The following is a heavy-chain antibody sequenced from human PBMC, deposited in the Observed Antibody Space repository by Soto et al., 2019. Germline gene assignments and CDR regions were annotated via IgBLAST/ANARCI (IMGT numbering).Heavy chain of an antibody. CDR2: ISAYNGNT. CDR1: GYTFTSYG. CDR3: ARDRGYYYGSGSYLDAFDI. D-gene: IGHD3-10*01. J-gene: IGHJ3*02. V-gene: IGHV1-18*01. Sequence: QVQLVQSGAEVKKPGASVKVSCKASGYTFTSYGISWVRQAPGQGLEWMGRISAYNGNTNYTQKLQGRLTMTTDTSTSTAYIELRNVRSDYTAVYYYARDRGYYYGSGSYLDAFDIWGQGTMVTVSS.